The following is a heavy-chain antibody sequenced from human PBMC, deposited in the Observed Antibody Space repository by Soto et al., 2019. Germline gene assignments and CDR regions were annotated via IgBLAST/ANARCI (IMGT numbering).Heavy chain of an antibody. CDR3: ARDFAEGGGNYYGMDV. D-gene: IGHD3-16*01. CDR2: IYYSGST. J-gene: IGHJ6*02. Sequence: ASETLSLTCTVSGGSISSGGYYWSWIRRHPGKGLEWIGYIYYSGSTYYNPSLKSRVTISVDTSKNQFSLKLSSVTAADTAVYYCARDFAEGGGNYYGMDVWGQGTTVTVSS. CDR1: GGSISSGGYY. V-gene: IGHV4-31*03.